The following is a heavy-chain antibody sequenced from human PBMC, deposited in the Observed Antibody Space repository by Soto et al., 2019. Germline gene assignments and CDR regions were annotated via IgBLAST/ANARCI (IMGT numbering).Heavy chain of an antibody. V-gene: IGHV1-69*06. CDR3: ANGIAAAGTNWFDP. CDR1: GGTFSSYA. D-gene: IGHD6-13*01. CDR2: IIPIFGTA. J-gene: IGHJ5*02. Sequence: SVKVSFNACGGTFSSYATSGLRQAPGQGLEWMGGIIPIFGTANYAQKFQGRVTITADKSTSTAYMELSSLRSEDTAVYYCANGIAAAGTNWFDPWGQGTLVTVSS.